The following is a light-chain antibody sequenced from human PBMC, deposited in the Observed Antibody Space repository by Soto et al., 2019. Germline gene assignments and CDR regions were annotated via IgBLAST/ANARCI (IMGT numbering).Light chain of an antibody. CDR2: GVS. J-gene: IGKJ1*01. V-gene: IGKV3-20*01. Sequence: EIVLTQSPGTLSLSPGERATLSCRASQSVSSGHLAWYQQKPGQAPRLLIYGVSSRATGIPDRFSGGGSGTDFDLTISRLEPEDFEVYYCQQYGSSPWTFGQGTKV. CDR3: QQYGSSPWT. CDR1: QSVSSGH.